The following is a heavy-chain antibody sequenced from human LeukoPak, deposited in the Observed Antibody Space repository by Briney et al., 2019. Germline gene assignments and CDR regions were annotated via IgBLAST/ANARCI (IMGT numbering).Heavy chain of an antibody. CDR3: AKFEFGF. D-gene: IGHD3-16*01. CDR2: VNLRGDST. J-gene: IGHJ4*02. V-gene: IGHV3-23*01. CDR1: GFTFNNYA. Sequence: GGSLRLSCAASGFTFNNYAMSWVRQAPGKGLEWVSTVNLRGDSTYYADSVKGRFTISRDNSKNTLYLQMNSLRDEDTAVYYCAKFEFGFWGQGTLVTVSS.